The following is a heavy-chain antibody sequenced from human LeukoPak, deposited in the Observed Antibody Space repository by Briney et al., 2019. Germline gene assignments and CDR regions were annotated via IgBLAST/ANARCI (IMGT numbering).Heavy chain of an antibody. CDR3: ARGETYCGGDYYSNWFDP. J-gene: IGHJ5*02. CDR1: GGSISSGDYY. V-gene: IGHV4-30-4*01. Sequence: SETLSLTCTVSGGSISSGDYYWSWIRQPPGKGLEWIGYIYYSGSTYYNPSLKSRVTISVDTSKNQFSLKLSSVTAADTAVYYCARGETYCGGDYYSNWFDPWGQGTLVTVSS. CDR2: IYYSGST. D-gene: IGHD2-21*02.